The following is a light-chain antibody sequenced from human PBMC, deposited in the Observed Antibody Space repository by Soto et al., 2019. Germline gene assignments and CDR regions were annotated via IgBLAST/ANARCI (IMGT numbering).Light chain of an antibody. J-gene: IGKJ5*01. CDR2: DIS. CDR3: QQYGGSMT. CDR1: QSLSSNY. Sequence: EIVLTQSPGTLSLSPGDTATLSCRASQSLSSNYLAWYQQRPGQAPKLLIYDISSRATGIPARFSGSGSGTDFTLTITRLDPEDFAVYYCQQYGGSMTFGQGTRLEIE. V-gene: IGKV3-20*01.